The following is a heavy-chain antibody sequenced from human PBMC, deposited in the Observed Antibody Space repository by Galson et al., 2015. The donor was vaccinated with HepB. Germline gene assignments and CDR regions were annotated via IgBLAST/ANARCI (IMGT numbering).Heavy chain of an antibody. J-gene: IGHJ6*02. CDR2: IIPIFGTA. V-gene: IGHV1-69*13. CDR1: GGTFSSYA. CDR3: ARVYCTNGVCYGHGMDV. D-gene: IGHD2-8*01. Sequence: SVKVSCKASGGTFSSYAISWVRQAPGQGLEWMGGIIPIFGTANYAQKFQGRVTITADESTSTAYMELSSLRSEDTAVYYCARVYCTNGVCYGHGMDVWGQGTTVTVSS.